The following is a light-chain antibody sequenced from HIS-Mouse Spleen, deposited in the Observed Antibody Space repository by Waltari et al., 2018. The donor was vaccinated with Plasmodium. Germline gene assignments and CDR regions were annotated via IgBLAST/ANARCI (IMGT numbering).Light chain of an antibody. Sequence: QSALTQPPSASGSPGQSVTISCTGTSRDVGGYNYVSWYQQHPGKAPKLMFYEVSKRPSGVPDRFSGSKSGNTASLTVSGLQAEDEADYYCSSYAGSNNLVFGGGTKLTVL. CDR1: SRDVGGYNY. V-gene: IGLV2-8*01. CDR3: SSYAGSNNLV. J-gene: IGLJ2*01. CDR2: EVS.